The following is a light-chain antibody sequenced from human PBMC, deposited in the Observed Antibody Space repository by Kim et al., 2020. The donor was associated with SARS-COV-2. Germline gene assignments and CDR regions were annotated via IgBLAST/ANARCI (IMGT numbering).Light chain of an antibody. J-gene: IGLJ1*01. Sequence: QSVLTQPPSASGTPGQRVSISCSGSFSNIGSNTVNWYQQLPGTAPKLLIYSNNQRPSGVPDRFSGSKFGTSASLAISGLQSEDETDFYCAVWDDSLSGRVFGTGTKVTVL. CDR2: SNN. CDR3: AVWDDSLSGRV. V-gene: IGLV1-44*01. CDR1: FSNIGSNT.